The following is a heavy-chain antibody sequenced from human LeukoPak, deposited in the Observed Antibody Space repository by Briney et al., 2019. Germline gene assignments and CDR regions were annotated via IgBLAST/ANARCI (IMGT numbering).Heavy chain of an antibody. CDR2: IYHSGST. V-gene: IGHV4-30-2*01. J-gene: IGHJ4*02. CDR1: GGSISSGGYY. Sequence: SETLSLTCTVSGGSISSGGYYWSWIRQPPGKGLEWIGYIYHSGSTYYNPSLKSRVTISVDRSKNQFSLKLSSVTAADTAVYYCARDGEVGAIYPGYFDYWGQGTLVTVSS. D-gene: IGHD1-26*01. CDR3: ARDGEVGAIYPGYFDY.